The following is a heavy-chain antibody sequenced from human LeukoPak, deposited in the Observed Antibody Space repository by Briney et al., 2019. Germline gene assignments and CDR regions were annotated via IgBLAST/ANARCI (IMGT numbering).Heavy chain of an antibody. J-gene: IGHJ4*01. V-gene: IGHV3-11*05. CDR2: ISSRSSYT. CDR1: GFTFSDYY. Sequence: GGSLRLSCAAPGFTFSDYYMSWIRQAPGKGLEWISYISSRSSYTNYAASVKGRFTISRDNAKNSLYLQMNSLRAEDTAVYYCARALGGDGGSFDYWGQGTLVTVSS. D-gene: IGHD2-21*02. CDR3: ARALGGDGGSFDY.